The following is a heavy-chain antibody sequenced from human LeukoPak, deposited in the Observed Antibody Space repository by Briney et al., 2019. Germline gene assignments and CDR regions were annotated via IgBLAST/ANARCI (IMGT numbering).Heavy chain of an antibody. D-gene: IGHD3-22*01. CDR2: IYTSGST. CDR3: ARDLVYYDSSLDAFDI. CDR1: GGSISSYY. V-gene: IGHV4-4*07. Sequence: SETLSLTCTVSGGSISSYYWSWIRQPAGKGLEWIGRIYTSGSTNYNPSLKSRVTMSVDTSKNQFSLKLGSVTAADTAVYYCARDLVYYDSSLDAFDIWGQGTMVTVSS. J-gene: IGHJ3*02.